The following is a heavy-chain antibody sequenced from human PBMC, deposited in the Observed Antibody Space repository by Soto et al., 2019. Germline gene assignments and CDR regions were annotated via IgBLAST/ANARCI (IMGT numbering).Heavy chain of an antibody. J-gene: IGHJ5*02. CDR2: INSNRGAT. CDR3: ARGGGTILAPLP. D-gene: IGHD3-3*01. CDR1: GYTFTGYF. Sequence: QVQLVQSGAEVKTPGASVKVSCKASGYTFTGYFMHWVRQAPGQGLEWMGWINSNRGATKYAQKLKGGVTMSRETSISTAYMELSGLRSADTAGYYCARGGGTILAPLPWGQGTMVTVSS. V-gene: IGHV1-2*02.